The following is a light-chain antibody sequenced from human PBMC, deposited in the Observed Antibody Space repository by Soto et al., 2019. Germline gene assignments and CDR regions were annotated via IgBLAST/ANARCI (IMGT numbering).Light chain of an antibody. CDR1: QSISSY. J-gene: IGKJ2*01. CDR2: AAS. CDR3: KQSYSTPYT. V-gene: IGKV1-39*01. Sequence: DIQMTQSPSSLYASVGDRVTITCRASQSISSYLNWYQQKPGKAPKLLIYAASSLQSWVPSRFSGSGSGTDFTLTISSLQPEDFATYYFKQSYSTPYTFGQGTKLEIK.